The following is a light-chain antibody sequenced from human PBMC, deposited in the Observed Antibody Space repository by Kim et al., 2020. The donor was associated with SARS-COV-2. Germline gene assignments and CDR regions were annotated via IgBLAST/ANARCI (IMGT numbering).Light chain of an antibody. Sequence: MLTQPPSASGTPGQTVIISCSGNNSNIGSHYVYWYQQFPGTAPRLLISRNNLRPSGVPDRFSGSKSGTSASLTISGLRSEDEADYYCASWDDSLTPLYVFATGTKVTVL. CDR1: NSNIGSHY. J-gene: IGLJ1*01. V-gene: IGLV1-47*01. CDR3: ASWDDSLTPLYV. CDR2: RNN.